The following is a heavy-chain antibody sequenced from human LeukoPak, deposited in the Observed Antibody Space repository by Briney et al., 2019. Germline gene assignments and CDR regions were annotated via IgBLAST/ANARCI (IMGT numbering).Heavy chain of an antibody. J-gene: IGHJ5*02. Sequence: SETLSLTCTVSGGSISSGGYYWNWIRQHPGKGLECIGYIYYSGSNYYNPSLKSRVIISVDTSKNQFSLKLSSVTAADTAVYYCARGGSTLQNWFDPWGQGTLVTVSS. CDR3: ARGGSTLQNWFDP. CDR1: GGSISSGGYY. V-gene: IGHV4-31*03. D-gene: IGHD5/OR15-5a*01. CDR2: IYYSGSN.